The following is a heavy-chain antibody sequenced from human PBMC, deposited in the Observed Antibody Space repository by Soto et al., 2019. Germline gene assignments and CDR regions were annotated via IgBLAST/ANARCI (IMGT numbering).Heavy chain of an antibody. Sequence: SETLSLTCTVSGGSISSYYWSWIRQPPGKGLEWIGYIYYSGSTNYNPSLKSRVTISVDTSKNQFSLKLSSVTAADTAVYYCARTEYDFWSGYPYYFDYWGQGTLVTVSS. CDR1: GGSISSYY. J-gene: IGHJ4*02. V-gene: IGHV4-59*01. CDR2: IYYSGST. D-gene: IGHD3-3*01. CDR3: ARTEYDFWSGYPYYFDY.